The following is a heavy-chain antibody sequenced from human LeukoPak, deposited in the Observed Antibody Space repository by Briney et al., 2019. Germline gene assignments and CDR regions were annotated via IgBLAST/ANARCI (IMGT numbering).Heavy chain of an antibody. CDR3: ARALYSYGVLDY. V-gene: IGHV3-33*01. CDR1: GFTFNTYG. CDR2: IWYDGSNK. J-gene: IGHJ4*01. D-gene: IGHD5-18*01. Sequence: GGSLRLSCAASGFTFNTYGMHWVRQAPGKGLEWVAVIWYDGSNKYFADSVKGRFTISRDNSKNSLYLQMNSLRAEDTAMNYCARALYSYGVLDYWGHGTLVSVS.